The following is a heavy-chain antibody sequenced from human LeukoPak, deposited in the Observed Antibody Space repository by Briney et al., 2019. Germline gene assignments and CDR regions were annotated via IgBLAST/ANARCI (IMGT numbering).Heavy chain of an antibody. CDR2: IKQEGSEK. D-gene: IGHD1-26*01. J-gene: IGHJ4*02. V-gene: IGHV3-7*01. CDR3: ARDKIVGATLLDY. Sequence: GGSLRLSCAASGFTFRTSGMNWVRQAPGKGLEWVANIKQEGSEKYYVDSVKGRFTISRDNAKNSLYLQMNSLRAEDTAVYYCARDKIVGATLLDYWGQGTLVTVSS. CDR1: GFTFRTSG.